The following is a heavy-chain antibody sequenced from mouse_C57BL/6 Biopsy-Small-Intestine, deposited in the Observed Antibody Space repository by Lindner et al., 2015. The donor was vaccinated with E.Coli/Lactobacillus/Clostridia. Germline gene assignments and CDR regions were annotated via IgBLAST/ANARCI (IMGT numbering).Heavy chain of an antibody. V-gene: IGHV1-72*04. D-gene: IGHD2-4*01. Sequence: SVKVSCKASGYTFSDYYMHWVRQAPGQGLEWMGWINPISGGTHFAEKFQGRVTFTRDTSISTAYMELSSLTSDDSAVYYCTRLDYTTWYPFDYWGQGTLVIVSS. J-gene: IGHJ4*01. CDR2: INPISGGT. CDR1: GYTFSDYY. CDR3: TRLDYTTWYPFDY.